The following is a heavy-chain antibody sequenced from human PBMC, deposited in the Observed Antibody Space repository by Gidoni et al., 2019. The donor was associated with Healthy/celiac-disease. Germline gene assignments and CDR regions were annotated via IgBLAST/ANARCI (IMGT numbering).Heavy chain of an antibody. J-gene: IGHJ6*02. D-gene: IGHD2-15*01. CDR1: GYTFTSYG. CDR2: ISAYNGNT. Sequence: QVQLVQSGAEVKKPGASVKVSCKASGYTFTSYGISWVRQAPGQGLEWMGWISAYNGNTNYAQKLQGRVTMTTDTSTSTAYMELRSLRSDDTAVYYCARDEVVAATGGYYYYYGMDVWGQGTTVTVSS. V-gene: IGHV1-18*01. CDR3: ARDEVVAATGGYYYYYGMDV.